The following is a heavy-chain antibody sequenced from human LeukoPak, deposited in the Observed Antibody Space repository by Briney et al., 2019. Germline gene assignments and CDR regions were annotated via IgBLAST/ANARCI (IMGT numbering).Heavy chain of an antibody. J-gene: IGHJ6*02. Sequence: GGSLRLSCAASGFTFSNYAMNWVRQAPGKGLEWVSGISGSGGKSYYADSVKGRLTISRDNSKNTLYLQVNSLRAEDTAVYYCAKDRVYSYGSNFYSNGMDVWGQGTTVTVSS. D-gene: IGHD5-18*01. V-gene: IGHV3-23*01. CDR2: ISGSGGKS. CDR1: GFTFSNYA. CDR3: AKDRVYSYGSNFYSNGMDV.